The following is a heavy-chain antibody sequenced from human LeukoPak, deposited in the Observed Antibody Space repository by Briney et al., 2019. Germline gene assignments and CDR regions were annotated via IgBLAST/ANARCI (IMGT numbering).Heavy chain of an antibody. CDR3: ARHEGKGFLEWLPIRGVSYYYYGMDV. Sequence: KPSETLSLTCTVSGGSISSYYWSWIRQPPGKGLEWIGYIYYSGSTNYNPSLKSRVTISVDTSKNQFSLKLSSVTAADTAVYYCARHEGKGFLEWLPIRGVSYYYYGMDVWGQGTTVTVSS. CDR2: IYYSGST. D-gene: IGHD3-3*01. J-gene: IGHJ6*02. V-gene: IGHV4-59*08. CDR1: GGSISSYY.